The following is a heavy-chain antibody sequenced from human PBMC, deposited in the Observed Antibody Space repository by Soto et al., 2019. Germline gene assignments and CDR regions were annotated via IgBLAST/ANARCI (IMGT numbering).Heavy chain of an antibody. CDR2: IDPSDSYT. CDR1: GYSFTSYW. V-gene: IGHV5-10-1*01. CDR3: ARRSDFWSGYRYYYYYGMDV. J-gene: IGHJ6*02. D-gene: IGHD3-3*01. Sequence: GESLKISCKGSGYSFTSYWISWVRQMPGKGLEWMGRIDPSDSYTNYSPSFQGHVTISADKSISTAYLQWSSLKASDTAMYYCARRSDFWSGYRYYYYYGMDVWGQGTTVTAS.